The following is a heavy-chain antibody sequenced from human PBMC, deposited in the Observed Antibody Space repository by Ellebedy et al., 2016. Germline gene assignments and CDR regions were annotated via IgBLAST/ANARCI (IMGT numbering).Heavy chain of an antibody. CDR1: GFVFSDYT. CDR3: ARLGGYGGSLDS. Sequence: GGSLRLXXVASGFVFSDYTMTWVRQAPGKGLEWVASIPSDGSHTSSADSLKGRSTISRDNTKTSLSLQVNSLRAEDTAIYYCARLGGYGGSLDSWGQGILVSV. V-gene: IGHV3-21*01. J-gene: IGHJ4*02. D-gene: IGHD5-18*01. CDR2: IPSDGSHT.